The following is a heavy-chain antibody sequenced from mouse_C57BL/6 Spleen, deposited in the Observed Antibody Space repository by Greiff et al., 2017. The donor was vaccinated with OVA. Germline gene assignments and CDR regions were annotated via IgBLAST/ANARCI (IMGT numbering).Heavy chain of an antibody. CDR2: ISAGGSYT. V-gene: IGHV5-4*03. Sequence: DVKLVESGGGLVKPGGSLKLSCAASGFTFSSYAMSWVRQTPEKRLEWVATISAGGSYTYYPDNVKGRFTISRDNAKNNLYLQMGHLKSEDTAMYYCARALWDVGYFDYWGQGTTLTVSS. CDR1: GFTFSSYA. J-gene: IGHJ2*01. CDR3: ARALWDVGYFDY. D-gene: IGHD4-1*01.